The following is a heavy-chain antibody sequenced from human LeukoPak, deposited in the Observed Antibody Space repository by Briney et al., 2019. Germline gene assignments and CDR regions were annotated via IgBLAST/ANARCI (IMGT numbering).Heavy chain of an antibody. CDR2: INSDGSST. J-gene: IGHJ4*02. Sequence: GGSQRLSCAASGFTFSSYWMHWVRQAPGKGLVWVSRINSDGSSTSYADSVKGRFTTSRDNAKNTLYLRMNSLRAEDTAVYYCARGRGMTTPGFDYWGQGTLVTVSS. V-gene: IGHV3-74*01. CDR3: ARGRGMTTPGFDY. D-gene: IGHD4-11*01. CDR1: GFTFSSYW.